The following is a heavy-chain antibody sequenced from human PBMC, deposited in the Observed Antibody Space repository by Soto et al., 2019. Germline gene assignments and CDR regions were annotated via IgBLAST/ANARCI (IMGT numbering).Heavy chain of an antibody. Sequence: QVQLVQSGAEVKTPGASVKLSCKASGYTFTSYAMHWVRQAPGQSLEWMGWINAGNGNTKYSQRFQGRVTITRDTSASTAYMDLSGLRSEDTAVYYCARGIAVPVDPDYWGQGTLVTVSS. J-gene: IGHJ4*02. CDR2: INAGNGNT. V-gene: IGHV1-3*01. CDR3: ARGIAVPVDPDY. CDR1: GYTFTSYA. D-gene: IGHD6-19*01.